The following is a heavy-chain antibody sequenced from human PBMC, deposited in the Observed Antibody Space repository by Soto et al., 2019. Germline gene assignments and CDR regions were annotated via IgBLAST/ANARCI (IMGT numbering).Heavy chain of an antibody. CDR1: GFSLSNARMG. CDR2: IFSNDEK. CDR3: ARIQPLRLGPRRYFDGLSQYVFDY. V-gene: IGHV2-26*01. Sequence: SGPTLVNPTETLTQTCSVSGFSLSNARMGVSWIRQPPGKALEWLAHIFSNDEKSYSTSLKSRLTISKDTSKSQVVLTMTNMDPVDTATYSCARIQPLRLGPRRYFDGLSQYVFDYWGQGTLVTVSS. D-gene: IGHD3-9*01. J-gene: IGHJ4*02.